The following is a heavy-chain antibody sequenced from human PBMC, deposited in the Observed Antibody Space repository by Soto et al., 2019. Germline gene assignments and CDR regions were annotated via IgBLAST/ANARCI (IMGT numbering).Heavy chain of an antibody. V-gene: IGHV4-59*01. CDR3: ARVGGVAARTFDY. CDR1: CGSINDFY. D-gene: IGHD6-6*01. Sequence: ASETLSLTCTVSCGSINDFYWSWSRQPPGKGLEWIGYIYYSGSTDYNPSLKGRVTISVDTSKNQFSLKLRSVTAADTAVYYCARVGGVAARTFDYWGQGALVTVSS. J-gene: IGHJ4*02. CDR2: IYYSGST.